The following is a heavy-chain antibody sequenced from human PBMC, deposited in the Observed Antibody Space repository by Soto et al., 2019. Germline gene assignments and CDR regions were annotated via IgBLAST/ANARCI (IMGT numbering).Heavy chain of an antibody. J-gene: IGHJ1*01. CDR2: IYYSGST. V-gene: IGHV4-61*01. D-gene: IGHD2-2*01. Sequence: ETLRLTWTVSGGSVSSGSNYGSWIRQPPGKGLEWIGYIYYSGSTNYNPSLKSRVTISVDTSKNQFSLKLRSVTAADTAVYYCVSAWTTTSWNYVLYLCDPLTLSVQH. CDR1: GGSVSSGSNY. CDR3: VSAWTTTSWNYVLYLCDPLTLSVQH.